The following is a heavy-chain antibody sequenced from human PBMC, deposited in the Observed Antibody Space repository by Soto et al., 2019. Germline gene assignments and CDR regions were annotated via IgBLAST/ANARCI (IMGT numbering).Heavy chain of an antibody. Sequence: ASVKVSCKASGGTFSNHAISWVRQAPGQGLEWVGGIIPMFPTADYAQRFQGRVTITADDSTTTVYMELSGLRSEDTAMYYCARDDATYCGGDCYRYFYYGMDVWGQGTTVTVSS. CDR2: IIPMFPTA. D-gene: IGHD2-21*02. V-gene: IGHV1-69*13. CDR3: ARDDATYCGGDCYRYFYYGMDV. J-gene: IGHJ6*02. CDR1: GGTFSNHA.